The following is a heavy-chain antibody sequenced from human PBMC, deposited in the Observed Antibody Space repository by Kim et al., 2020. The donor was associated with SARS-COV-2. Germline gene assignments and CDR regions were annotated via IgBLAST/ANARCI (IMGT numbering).Heavy chain of an antibody. Sequence: SETLSLTCTVSGGSISSSSYYWGWIRQPPGKGLEWIGSIYYSGSTYYNPSLKSRVTISVDTSKNQFSLKLSSVTAADTAVYYCARLRAGTYYYDSSGPTIDYWGQGTLVTVSS. CDR1: GGSISSSSYY. V-gene: IGHV4-39*01. D-gene: IGHD3-22*01. CDR2: IYYSGST. J-gene: IGHJ4*02. CDR3: ARLRAGTYYYDSSGPTIDY.